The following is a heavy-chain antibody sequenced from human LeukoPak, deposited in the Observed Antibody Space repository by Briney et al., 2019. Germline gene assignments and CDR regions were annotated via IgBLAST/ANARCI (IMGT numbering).Heavy chain of an antibody. CDR2: IKQDGSEK. CDR3: ARVGCSSTSCYAAYWYFDL. CDR1: GFTFGSYW. Sequence: GGSLRLSCAASGFTFGSYWMSWVRQAPGKGLEWVANIKQDGSEKYYVDSVKGRFTISRDNAKNSLYLQMNSLRAEDTAVYYCARVGCSSTSCYAAYWYFDLWGRGTLVTVSS. J-gene: IGHJ2*01. D-gene: IGHD2-2*01. V-gene: IGHV3-7*01.